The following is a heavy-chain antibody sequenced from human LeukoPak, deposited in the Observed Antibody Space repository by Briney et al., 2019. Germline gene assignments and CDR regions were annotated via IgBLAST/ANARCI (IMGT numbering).Heavy chain of an antibody. J-gene: IGHJ4*02. V-gene: IGHV3-7*01. CDR3: ARDWGGENDY. D-gene: IGHD3-10*01. CDR2: IKQDGSEK. CDR1: RFTFSRYC. Sequence: PGGSLRLSCAASRFTFSRYCMTWIRQAPGKGLEWVANIKQDGSEKYYVDSVKGRFTISRDNAKNSLYLQMNSLRDEDTAVYYCARDWGGENDYWGQGTLVTVSS.